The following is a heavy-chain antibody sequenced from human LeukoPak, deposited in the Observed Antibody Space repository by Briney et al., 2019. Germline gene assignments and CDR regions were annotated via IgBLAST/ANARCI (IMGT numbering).Heavy chain of an antibody. CDR1: GGSISSGNYY. J-gene: IGHJ4*02. CDR2: IYHSGST. D-gene: IGHD1-26*01. CDR3: TRGSLLYYFDF. Sequence: SQTLSLTCTVSGGSISSGNYYWTWIRQLPGKGLEWIGYIYHSGSTYYNPSLRSRLTMSVDTSNNHFSLNLSSVTAADTAVYYCTRGSLLYYFDFWGRGALVTVSS. V-gene: IGHV4-31*03.